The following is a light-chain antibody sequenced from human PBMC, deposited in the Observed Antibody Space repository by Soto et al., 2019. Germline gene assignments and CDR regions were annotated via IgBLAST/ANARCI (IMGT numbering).Light chain of an antibody. J-gene: IGKJ5*01. Sequence: EIVMTQSPATLSVSPGERATLSFRASQSVSSNLAWSQKKPGQAPRLLIYGASTRATGTPARFSGSGSGTEFTLTISSLQSEDFAVYYCQQYKNWPPITLCQGTRLEIK. CDR1: QSVSSN. CDR3: QQYKNWPPIT. V-gene: IGKV3-15*01. CDR2: GAS.